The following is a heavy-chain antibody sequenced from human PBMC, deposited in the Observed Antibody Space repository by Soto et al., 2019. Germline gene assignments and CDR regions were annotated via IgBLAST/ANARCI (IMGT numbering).Heavy chain of an antibody. V-gene: IGHV1-3*05. Sequence: QVQLVQSGAEEKKPGASVKVSCKASGYTFTSYAMHWMRQAPGQRLEWMGWFNAGNGNTKYSQKFQGRVTITRDTAASTAYMELSRLRSEDTAVYYCARDRFYYYDSSGYYQSGDAFDIWGQGTMVTVSS. CDR3: ARDRFYYYDSSGYYQSGDAFDI. CDR2: FNAGNGNT. J-gene: IGHJ3*02. CDR1: GYTFTSYA. D-gene: IGHD3-22*01.